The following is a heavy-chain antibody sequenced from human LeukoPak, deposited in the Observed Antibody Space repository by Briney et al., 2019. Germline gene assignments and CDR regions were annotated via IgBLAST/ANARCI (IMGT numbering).Heavy chain of an antibody. Sequence: SETLSLTCTVSAGSISSYYWSWIRQPPGKGLEWIGYIYYSGSTNYNPSLKSRVTISVDTSKNQFSLKLSSVTAADTAVYYCARESGWPIYYYYGMDVWGQGTTVTVSS. D-gene: IGHD6-19*01. CDR2: IYYSGST. J-gene: IGHJ6*02. CDR3: ARESGWPIYYYYGMDV. CDR1: AGSISSYY. V-gene: IGHV4-59*12.